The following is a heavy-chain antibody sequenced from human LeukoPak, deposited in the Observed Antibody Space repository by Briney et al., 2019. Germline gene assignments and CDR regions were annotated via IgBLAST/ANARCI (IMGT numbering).Heavy chain of an antibody. V-gene: IGHV3-23*01. CDR1: GFTFSNYA. CDR2: ISDSGGGT. J-gene: IGHJ4*02. Sequence: GGSLRLSCTASGFTFSNYAMSWVRQAPGKGLEWVSGISDSGGGTYYADSGRGRFTISRDNSKNTLYLQMHSLRAEDTAIYYCARAAAVCSSTSCYGHYWGQGTLVTVSS. CDR3: ARAAAVCSSTSCYGHY. D-gene: IGHD2-2*01.